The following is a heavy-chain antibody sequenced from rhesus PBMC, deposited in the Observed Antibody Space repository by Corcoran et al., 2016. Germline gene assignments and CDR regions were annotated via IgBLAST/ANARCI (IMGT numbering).Heavy chain of an antibody. CDR3: TRGRSYFDY. V-gene: IGHV1-180*01. CDR2: ISPYSGNK. J-gene: IGHJ4*01. Sequence: QVQLVQSGGEIKQPGASVKLSCKASGYTFTSYYMHWVRQAPGQGLEGIGLISPYSGNKGYAQNFQGRVTITTDTSTSTGYMELSSLRSEDTAVYYCTRGRSYFDYWGQGVLVTVSS. CDR1: GYTFTSYY.